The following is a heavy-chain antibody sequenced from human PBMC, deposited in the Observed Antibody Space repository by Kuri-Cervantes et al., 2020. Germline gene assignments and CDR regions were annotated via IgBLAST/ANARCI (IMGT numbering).Heavy chain of an antibody. CDR2: INHSGST. J-gene: IGHJ3*02. CDR1: GGSFSGYY. Sequence: SETLSLTCAVYGGSFSGYYWSWIRQLPGKGLEWIGEINHSGSTNYNPSLKSRVTISVDTSKNQFSLKLSSVTAADTAVYYCARSITMVRGAVDIWGQETMVTVSS. CDR3: ARSITMVRGAVDI. D-gene: IGHD3-10*01. V-gene: IGHV4-34*01.